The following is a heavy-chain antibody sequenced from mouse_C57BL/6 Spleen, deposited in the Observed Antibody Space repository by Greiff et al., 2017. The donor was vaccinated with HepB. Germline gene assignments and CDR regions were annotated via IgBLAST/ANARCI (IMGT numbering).Heavy chain of an antibody. CDR3: AFYYYGSRHFDY. V-gene: IGHV1-81*01. CDR1: GYTFTSYG. D-gene: IGHD1-1*01. J-gene: IGHJ2*01. Sequence: QVQLKQSGAELARPGASVKLSCKASGYTFTSYGISWVKQRTGQGLEWIGEIYPRSGNTYYNEKFKGKATLTADKSSSTAYMELRSLTSEDSAVYFCAFYYYGSRHFDYWGQGTTLTVSS. CDR2: IYPRSGNT.